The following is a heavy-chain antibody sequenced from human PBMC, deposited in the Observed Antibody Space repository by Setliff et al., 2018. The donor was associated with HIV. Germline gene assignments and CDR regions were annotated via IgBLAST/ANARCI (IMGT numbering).Heavy chain of an antibody. Sequence: ASVKVSCKASGGTFSSYAINWVRQATGQGLEWMGWMNPKSGNSGHAQKFQGRITMTRNTSITTAYMELISLKSEDTAVYYCARGRYSSGLTDYWGQGTLVTVSS. D-gene: IGHD6-19*01. CDR1: GGTFSSYA. CDR2: MNPKSGNS. J-gene: IGHJ4*02. CDR3: ARGRYSSGLTDY. V-gene: IGHV1-8*02.